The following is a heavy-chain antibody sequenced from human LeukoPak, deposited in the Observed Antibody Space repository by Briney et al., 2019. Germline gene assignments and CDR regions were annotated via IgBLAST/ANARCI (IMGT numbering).Heavy chain of an antibody. Sequence: GGGVRLSCAASGFSFSQYSMHWVGQAPGKGVEWVSSVSRSSSYIYYADSVKGRFTISRDNAKNSLYLQMNSLRAEDTAVYYCAREDSYGNFDYWGQGTLVTVSS. V-gene: IGHV3-21*01. D-gene: IGHD5-18*01. CDR3: AREDSYGNFDY. CDR2: VSRSSSYI. J-gene: IGHJ4*02. CDR1: GFSFSQYS.